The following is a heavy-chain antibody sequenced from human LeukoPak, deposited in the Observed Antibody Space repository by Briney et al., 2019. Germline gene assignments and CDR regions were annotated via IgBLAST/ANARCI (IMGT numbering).Heavy chain of an antibody. Sequence: GSLRLSCAASGFTFSSYSMNWVRQAPGKGLEWVSSISSSSSYIYYADSAKGRFTISGDNAKNSLYLQMNSLRAEDTAVYYCARVQRVGTLDYWGQGTLVTVSS. CDR1: GFTFSSYS. CDR2: ISSSSSYI. D-gene: IGHD4-23*01. J-gene: IGHJ4*02. V-gene: IGHV3-21*01. CDR3: ARVQRVGTLDY.